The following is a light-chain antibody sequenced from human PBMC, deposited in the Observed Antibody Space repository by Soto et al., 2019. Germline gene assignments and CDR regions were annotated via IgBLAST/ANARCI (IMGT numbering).Light chain of an antibody. CDR3: QQYNNWWT. CDR1: QTVRNNY. CDR2: DAS. Sequence: EFVLTQSPGTLSLSPGERATLSCRASQTVRNNYLAWYQQKPGQAPRLLIYDASSRATGIPDTFSGSGSRTDFTLTVSRLEPEDFGVYYCQQYNNWWTYGQGTKVDIK. J-gene: IGKJ1*01. V-gene: IGKV3D-20*02.